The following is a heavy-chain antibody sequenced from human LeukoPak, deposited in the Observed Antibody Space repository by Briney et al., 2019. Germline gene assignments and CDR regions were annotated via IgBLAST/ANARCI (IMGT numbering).Heavy chain of an antibody. Sequence: GGSLRLSCAASGFTFSSNYMSWVRQAPGKGLEWVSVIYSGGTTYYTDSVKGRFTISRDNSKNTLYLQMHSLRAEDTAVYYCASSSDTYGSGSYYNGLGDVWGKGTTVTISS. V-gene: IGHV3-53*01. D-gene: IGHD3-10*01. CDR1: GFTFSSNY. CDR3: ASSSDTYGSGSYYNGLGDV. J-gene: IGHJ6*04. CDR2: IYSGGTT.